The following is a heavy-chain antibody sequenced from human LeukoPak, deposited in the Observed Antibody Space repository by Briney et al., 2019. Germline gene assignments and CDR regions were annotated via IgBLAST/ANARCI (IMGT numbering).Heavy chain of an antibody. CDR1: GFTLSSYA. V-gene: IGHV3-23*01. D-gene: IGHD6-13*01. J-gene: IGHJ4*02. CDR2: VGGGGGGT. CDR3: AKQSAGSAAWYSLHYDF. Sequence: GGSLRLSCAASGFTLSSYAMTWVRQAPGRGLEWVSSVGGGGGGTYYADSVKGRFTISRDNSKDTLYLQMNGLRAEDTAVYFCAKQSAGSAAWYSLHYDFWGQGTLVTVSS.